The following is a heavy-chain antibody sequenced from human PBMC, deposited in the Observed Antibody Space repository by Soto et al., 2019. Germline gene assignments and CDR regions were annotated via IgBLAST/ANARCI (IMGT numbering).Heavy chain of an antibody. J-gene: IGHJ6*02. V-gene: IGHV1-69*12. Sequence: QVQLVQSGAEVKKPGSSVKVSCKASGGTFSSYAISWVRQAPGQGLEWMGGIIPIFGTANYEQKFQGRVTITADESTSTAYMELSRLRSEDTAVYYCAREGGSGSYRYYGMDVWGQGTTVTVSS. CDR3: AREGGSGSYRYYGMDV. CDR2: IIPIFGTA. D-gene: IGHD3-10*01. CDR1: GGTFSSYA.